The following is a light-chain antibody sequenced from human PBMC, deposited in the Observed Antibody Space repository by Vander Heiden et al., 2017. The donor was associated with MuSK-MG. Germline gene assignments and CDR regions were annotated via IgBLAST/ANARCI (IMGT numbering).Light chain of an antibody. J-gene: IGKJ4*01. Sequence: DIAFTQSPATLSLSPGERATLSCRASQSVSSSLAWYQQKPGQAPRLLIYGSSDRATDIPDRFSGSGSGTDFTLTISSLEPGDSAVYYCQHRTNRPPLTFGGGTRVEIK. CDR2: GSS. CDR3: QHRTNRPPLT. V-gene: IGKV3-11*01. CDR1: QSVSSS.